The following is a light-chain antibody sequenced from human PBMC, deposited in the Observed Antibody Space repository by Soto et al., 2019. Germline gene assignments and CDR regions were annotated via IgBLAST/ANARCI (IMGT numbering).Light chain of an antibody. CDR2: GAS. V-gene: IGKV3-15*01. Sequence: EIVVTQSPAALSLSPGERATLACWSSQSISNNLAWYQQRPGQTPTLLIYGASTRAPGVPANFRGSGSGTEFTLTITSLQSEDSAVYYCQEYNYWHPITFGGGTKVEIK. CDR3: QEYNYWHPIT. CDR1: QSISNN. J-gene: IGKJ4*01.